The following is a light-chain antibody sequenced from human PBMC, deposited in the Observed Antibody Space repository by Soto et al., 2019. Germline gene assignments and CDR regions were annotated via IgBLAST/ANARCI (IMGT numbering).Light chain of an antibody. CDR1: SSDVGGYDY. V-gene: IGLV2-14*01. Sequence: QSALTQPASVSGSPGQSITISCTGTSSDVGGYDYVSWYQQYPGKAPKLMIYEVRNRPSGVSNRFSGSKSGNTASLTISGLQAEDEADYYCSSYTNSDIGVFGGGTKVTVL. CDR3: SSYTNSDIGV. CDR2: EVR. J-gene: IGLJ3*02.